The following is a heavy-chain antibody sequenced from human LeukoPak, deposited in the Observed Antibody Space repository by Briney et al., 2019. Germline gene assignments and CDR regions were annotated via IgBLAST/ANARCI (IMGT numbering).Heavy chain of an antibody. V-gene: IGHV4-59*01. CDR3: ARVRSWNDFDY. CDR2: IYYSGST. CDR1: GGSISSYY. J-gene: IGHJ4*02. D-gene: IGHD1-1*01. Sequence: SETLSLTCTVSGGSISSYYWSWIRQPPGTGLEWIGYIYYSGSTYYNPSLKSRVTISIYTSKNQFSLRLSSVTAADTAVYYCARVRSWNDFDYWGQGTLVTVSS.